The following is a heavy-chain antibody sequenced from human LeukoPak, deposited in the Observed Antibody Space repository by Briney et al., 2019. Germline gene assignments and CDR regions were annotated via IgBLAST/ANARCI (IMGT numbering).Heavy chain of an antibody. Sequence: PGGSLRLSCVASGFSFSTYWMSWVRQAPGKGLEWVANIKQDGSEKYYVDSVKGRFTISRDNAKNSLSLQMNSLRAEDTAVYYCARMDIGLVRDWGQGTLVTVSS. D-gene: IGHD3-10*01. J-gene: IGHJ4*02. CDR2: IKQDGSEK. CDR1: GFSFSTYW. V-gene: IGHV3-7*01. CDR3: ARMDIGLVRD.